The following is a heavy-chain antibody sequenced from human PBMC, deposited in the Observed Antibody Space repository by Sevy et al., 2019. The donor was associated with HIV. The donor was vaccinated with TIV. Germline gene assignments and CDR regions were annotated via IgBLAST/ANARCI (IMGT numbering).Heavy chain of an antibody. CDR3: ATEPPFKVTRAFDI. CDR1: GYTLTELS. CDR2: FDPEDGET. D-gene: IGHD4-17*01. J-gene: IGHJ3*02. V-gene: IGHV1-24*01. Sequence: ASVKVSCKVSGYTLTELSMHWVRQAPGKGLEWRGGFDPEDGETIDAQKFQGRVTMTEDTSTDTAYMELSSLRSEDTAVYYCATEPPFKVTRAFDIWGQGTMVTVSS.